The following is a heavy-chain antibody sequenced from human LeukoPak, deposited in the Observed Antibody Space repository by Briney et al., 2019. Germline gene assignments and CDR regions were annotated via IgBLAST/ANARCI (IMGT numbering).Heavy chain of an antibody. J-gene: IGHJ6*03. Sequence: GASVKVSCKASGYTFTSYYMHWVRQAPGQGLEWMGIINPSGGSTSYAQKFQGRVTMTRDMSTSTVYMELSSLRSEDTAVYYCARDPSSHYYGSGSYEAEYYMDVWGKGTTVTVSS. CDR2: INPSGGST. CDR3: ARDPSSHYYGSGSYEAEYYMDV. V-gene: IGHV1-46*01. D-gene: IGHD3-10*01. CDR1: GYTFTSYY.